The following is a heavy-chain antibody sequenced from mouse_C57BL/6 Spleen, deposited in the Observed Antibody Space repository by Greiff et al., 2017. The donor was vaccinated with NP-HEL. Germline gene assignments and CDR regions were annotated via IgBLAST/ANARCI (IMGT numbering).Heavy chain of an antibody. CDR2: IHPNSGST. J-gene: IGHJ3*01. CDR3: ARSHDYDGAWFAY. V-gene: IGHV1-64*01. Sequence: QVQLQQPGAELVKPGASVKLSCKASGHTFTSYWMHWVKQRPGQGLEWIGMIHPNSGSTNYNEKFKSKATLTVDKSSSTAYMQLSSLTSEDSAVYYCARSHDYDGAWFAYWGQGTLVTVSA. D-gene: IGHD2-4*01. CDR1: GHTFTSYW.